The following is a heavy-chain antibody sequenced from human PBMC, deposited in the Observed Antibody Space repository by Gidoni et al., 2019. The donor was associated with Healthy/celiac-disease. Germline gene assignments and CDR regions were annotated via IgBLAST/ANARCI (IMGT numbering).Heavy chain of an antibody. J-gene: IGHJ4*02. CDR2: IYPGDSDT. CDR3: ARHEAAMAWGTFDY. CDR1: GYRLTSYW. D-gene: IGHD5-18*01. V-gene: IGHV5-51*01. Sequence: EVQLVQSGAEVKKPGESLKISCKGAGYRLTSYWIGWVRQMPGKGLEWMGIIYPGDSDTRYRPSFQGQVTISADTSISTAYLQWSSLKASDTAMYYCARHEAAMAWGTFDYWGQGTLVTVSS.